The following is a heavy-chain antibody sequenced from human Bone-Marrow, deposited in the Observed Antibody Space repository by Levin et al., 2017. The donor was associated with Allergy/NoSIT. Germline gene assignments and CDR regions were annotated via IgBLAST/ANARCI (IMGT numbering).Heavy chain of an antibody. V-gene: IGHV3-23*01. D-gene: IGHD4-17*01. J-gene: IGHJ6*02. Sequence: GGSLRLSCAASGFTFSSYAMSWVRQAPGKGLEWVSAISGSGGSTYYADSVKGRFTISRDNSKNTLYLQMNSLRAEDTAVYYCAKGDGDYDLRYYYYGMDVWGQGTTVTVSS. CDR1: GFTFSSYA. CDR2: ISGSGGST. CDR3: AKGDGDYDLRYYYYGMDV.